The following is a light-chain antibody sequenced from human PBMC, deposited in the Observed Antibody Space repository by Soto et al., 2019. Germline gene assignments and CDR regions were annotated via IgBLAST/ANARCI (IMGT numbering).Light chain of an antibody. CDR2: NNN. J-gene: IGLJ3*02. V-gene: IGLV1-44*01. CDR3: AAWDDPLNGLV. Sequence: QPVLTQPPSASGTPGQRISISCSGRTSDIGSNIVAWYQHLPGTAPKLLIYNNNQRPSGVPDRFFGSKSGSSASLAISGLQHDDESHYYCAAWDDPLNGLVFGGGTKLTVL. CDR1: TSDIGSNI.